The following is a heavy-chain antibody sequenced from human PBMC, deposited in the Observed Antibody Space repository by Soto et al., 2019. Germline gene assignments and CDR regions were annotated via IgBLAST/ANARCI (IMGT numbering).Heavy chain of an antibody. V-gene: IGHV1-18*01. D-gene: IGHD2-2*01. CDR3: ARENIVLVPAARVGVPWFDP. CDR1: GYTFTSYG. Sequence: ASVKVSCKASGYTFTSYGISWVRQAPGQGLEWMGWISAYNGNTNYAQKLQGRVTMTTDTSTSTAYMELRSLRSDDTAVYYCARENIVLVPAARVGVPWFDPWGQGTLVTVSS. J-gene: IGHJ5*02. CDR2: ISAYNGNT.